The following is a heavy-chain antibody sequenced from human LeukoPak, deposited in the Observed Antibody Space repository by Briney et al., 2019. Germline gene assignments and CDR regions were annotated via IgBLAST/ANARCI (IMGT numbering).Heavy chain of an antibody. CDR2: INPDGGAT. V-gene: IGHV3-7*01. CDR1: GFTFSAYW. J-gene: IGHJ4*02. D-gene: IGHD4-17*01. CDR3: ARLFGGVTTFDN. Sequence: PGGSLRLSCVGSGFTFSAYWMSWVRQGPGKGLDWVASINPDGGATRYVDPVRGRFTISRDNAQNSLYLQMNSLSAEDTAVYYCARLFGGVTTFDNWGQGSLVTVSS.